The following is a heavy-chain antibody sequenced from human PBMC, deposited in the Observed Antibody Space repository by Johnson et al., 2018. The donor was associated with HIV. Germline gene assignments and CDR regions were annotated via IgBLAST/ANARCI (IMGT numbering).Heavy chain of an antibody. V-gene: IGHV3-66*04. CDR2: IYSGGNT. D-gene: IGHD3-16*01. CDR1: GFTVSSYY. CDR3: ASQVRGLRLGVDAFDI. J-gene: IGHJ3*02. Sequence: VQLVESGGGVVQPGGSLRLSCVVSGFTVSSYYMSWVSQAPGKGLQWVSVIYSGGNTYYTDSVQGRFTISRDNSKNTLYLQMNSLRAEDTAVYYCASQVRGLRLGVDAFDIWGQGTMVTVSS.